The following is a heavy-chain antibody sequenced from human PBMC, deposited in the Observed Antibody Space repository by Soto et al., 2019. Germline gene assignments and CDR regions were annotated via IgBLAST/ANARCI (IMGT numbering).Heavy chain of an antibody. CDR3: ARSGGLDRDFNY. D-gene: IGHD2-15*01. J-gene: IGHJ4*02. Sequence: QVQLVQSGAEVKKPGSSVKVSCKASGGTFSSDSFSWVRQAPGQGLEWMGGIIPMFDTPIYAQKFQDRVTITADESTSTAYMQLGSLRSGDTAVYYCARSGGLDRDFNYWVQGSLVTFSS. CDR1: GGTFSSDS. CDR2: IIPMFDTP. V-gene: IGHV1-69*12.